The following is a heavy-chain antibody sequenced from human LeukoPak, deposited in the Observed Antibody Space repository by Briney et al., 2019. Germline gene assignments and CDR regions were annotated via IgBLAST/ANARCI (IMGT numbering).Heavy chain of an antibody. V-gene: IGHV4-34*01. CDR3: ARLGLVKHFDY. CDR1: GGSFSGYY. CDR2: INHSGST. J-gene: IGHJ4*02. D-gene: IGHD7-27*01. Sequence: SETLSLTCAVHGGSFSGYYWSWIRQPPGKGLEWIGEINHSGSTNYNPSLKSRVTISVDTSKNQFSLKLSSVTAADTAVYYCARLGLVKHFDYWGQGNLVTVSS.